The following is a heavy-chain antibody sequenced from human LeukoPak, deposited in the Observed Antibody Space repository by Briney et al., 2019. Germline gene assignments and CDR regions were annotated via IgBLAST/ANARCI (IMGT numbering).Heavy chain of an antibody. Sequence: GGSLRLSCAPSGFTFSSYAMSLVRQGPRRGRERVSALSGSGANTYYADSVKGRFTISRDNSKNTLYLQVNSLRAEDTAVYYCAKGVGCSGGTCYSGHGMDVWGQGTTVTVSS. CDR3: AKGVGCSGGTCYSGHGMDV. V-gene: IGHV3-23*01. J-gene: IGHJ6*02. CDR1: GFTFSSYA. CDR2: LSGSGANT. D-gene: IGHD2-15*01.